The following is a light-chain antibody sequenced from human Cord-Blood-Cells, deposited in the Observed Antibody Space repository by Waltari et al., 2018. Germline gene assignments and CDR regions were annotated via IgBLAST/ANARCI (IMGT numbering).Light chain of an antibody. J-gene: IGLJ2*01. CDR3: SSYAGSNNFVV. V-gene: IGLV2-8*01. CDR2: EVS. Sequence: SSDVGGYNYVSWYQQHPGKAPKLMIYEVSKRPSGVPDRFSGSKSGNTASLTVSGLQAEDEADYYCSSYAGSNNFVVFGGGTKLTVL. CDR1: SSDVGGYNY.